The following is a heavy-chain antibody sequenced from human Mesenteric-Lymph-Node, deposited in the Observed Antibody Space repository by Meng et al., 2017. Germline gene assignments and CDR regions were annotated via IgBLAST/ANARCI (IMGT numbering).Heavy chain of an antibody. CDR1: GYTFTSYY. CDR3: ARDEVVAETGYYYGMDV. J-gene: IGHJ6*02. CDR2: INPSGGST. D-gene: IGHD2-15*01. Sequence: ASVKVSCKASGYTFTSYYMHWVRQAPGQGLEWMGIINPSGGSTSYAQKFQGRVTMTRDTSTSTVYMELSSLRSEDTAVYYCARDEVVAETGYYYGMDVWGQGTTVTVSS. V-gene: IGHV1-46*01.